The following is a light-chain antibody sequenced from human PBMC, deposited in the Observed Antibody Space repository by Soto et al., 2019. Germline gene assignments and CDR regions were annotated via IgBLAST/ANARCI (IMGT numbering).Light chain of an antibody. CDR1: QSISSY. Sequence: DIQMTQSPSSVSAAVGDRVTITCRASQSISSYLNWYQQKPGKAPKLLIYAASSLQSGDPSRFSGSGSGTDFTLTISSLQPEDFATYYCQQSYSTPRLTFGGGTKVEIK. CDR2: AAS. CDR3: QQSYSTPRLT. V-gene: IGKV1-39*01. J-gene: IGKJ4*01.